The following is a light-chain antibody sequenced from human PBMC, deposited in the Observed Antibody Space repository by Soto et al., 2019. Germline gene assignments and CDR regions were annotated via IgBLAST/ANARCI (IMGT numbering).Light chain of an antibody. Sequence: DIQMTQSPSSVSASVGDRVTITCRASQGITNDLGWYQQKPGEAPKRLIYAASTLQSGVPSRFSGSGSGTEFTLTISNLQPEDFATYYCLQYNSFPFTFGPGTKSGYQT. V-gene: IGKV1-17*02. CDR1: QGITND. CDR2: AAS. J-gene: IGKJ3*01. CDR3: LQYNSFPFT.